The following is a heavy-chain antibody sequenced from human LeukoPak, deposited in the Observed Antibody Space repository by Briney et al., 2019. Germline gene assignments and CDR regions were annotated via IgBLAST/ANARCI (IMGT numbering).Heavy chain of an antibody. J-gene: IGHJ5*02. D-gene: IGHD3-9*01. CDR1: GGSFSGYY. CDR3: ARGQDDIPFADWFDP. CDR2: INHSGST. Sequence: PSETLSLTCAVYGGSFSGYYWSWIRQPPGKGPEWIGEINHSGSTNYNPSLRSRVTISVDTSKNQFSLKLSSVTAADTAVYYCARGQDDIPFADWFDPWGQGTLVTVSS. V-gene: IGHV4-34*01.